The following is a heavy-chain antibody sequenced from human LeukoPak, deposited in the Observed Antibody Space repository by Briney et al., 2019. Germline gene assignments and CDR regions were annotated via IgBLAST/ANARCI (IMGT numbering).Heavy chain of an antibody. CDR3: ATEGGIAAAGTGGGFDY. CDR1: GYTLTELS. CDR2: FDPEDGET. Sequence: ASVKVSCKVSGYTLTELSIHWVRQAPGKGLEWMGGFDPEDGETIYAQKFQGRVTMTEDASTDTAYMELSSLRSEDTAVYYCATEGGIAAAGTGGGFDYWGQGTLVTVSS. D-gene: IGHD6-13*01. J-gene: IGHJ4*02. V-gene: IGHV1-24*01.